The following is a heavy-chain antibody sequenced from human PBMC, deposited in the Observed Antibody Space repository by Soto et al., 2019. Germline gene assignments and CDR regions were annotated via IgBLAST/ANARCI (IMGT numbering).Heavy chain of an antibody. CDR2: ISSNSDYR. Sequence: GSLRLSCAASGFTFDIYNMNWVRQAPGKGLEWVASISSNSDYRYFADSVEGRFTISRDNAKNTLYLQMNSLRAEDTAVYYCARDRSVVASPHDAFAVWGQGTMVTVSS. CDR1: GFTFDIYN. V-gene: IGHV3-21*01. D-gene: IGHD2-15*01. CDR3: ARDRSVVASPHDAFAV. J-gene: IGHJ3*01.